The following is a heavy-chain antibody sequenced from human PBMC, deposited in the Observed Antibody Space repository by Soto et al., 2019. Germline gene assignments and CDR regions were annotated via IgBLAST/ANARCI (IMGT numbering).Heavy chain of an antibody. CDR3: ATWGDSSGYYYDY. V-gene: IGHV4-39*01. J-gene: IGHJ4*02. CDR2: IYYSGST. Sequence: SETLSLTCTVSGGSISSSSYYWGWIRQPPGKGLEWIGSIYYSGSTYYNPSLKSRVTISVDTSKNQFSLKLSSVTAADTAVYYCATWGDSSGYYYDYWGQGTLVTVSS. D-gene: IGHD3-22*01. CDR1: GGSISSSSYY.